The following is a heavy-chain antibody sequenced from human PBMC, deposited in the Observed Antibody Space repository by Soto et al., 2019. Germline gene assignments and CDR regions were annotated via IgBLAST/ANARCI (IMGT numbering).Heavy chain of an antibody. CDR3: ARDLVGATTKYFQH. CDR1: GFTVSSNY. Sequence: GGSLRLSCAASGFTVSSNYMSWVRQAPGKGLEWVSVIYSGGSTYYADSVKGRFTISRDNSKNTLYLQMNSLRAEDTAVYYCARDLVGATTKYFQHWGQGTVVTVSS. V-gene: IGHV3-66*01. CDR2: IYSGGST. D-gene: IGHD1-26*01. J-gene: IGHJ1*01.